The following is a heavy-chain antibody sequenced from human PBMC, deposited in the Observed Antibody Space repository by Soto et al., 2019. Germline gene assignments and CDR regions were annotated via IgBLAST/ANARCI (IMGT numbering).Heavy chain of an antibody. V-gene: IGHV4-34*01. CDR2: INDSGST. J-gene: IGHJ4*02. Sequence: SETVSLTCAVSGGSFRGYFWSWIRQSPDKGLEWIGEINDSGSTYYNPSFKSRLTISVDTSKSQISLTLTSVTAADSAVYYCQGGDFWGQGTRVTVSS. CDR3: QGGDF. D-gene: IGHD3-16*01. CDR1: GGSFRGYF.